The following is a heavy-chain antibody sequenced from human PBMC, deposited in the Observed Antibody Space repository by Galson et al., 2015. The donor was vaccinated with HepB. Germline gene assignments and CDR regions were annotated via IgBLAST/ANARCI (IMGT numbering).Heavy chain of an antibody. J-gene: IGHJ4*02. CDR2: ISRSGGST. D-gene: IGHD2-8*01. CDR1: GFTFDNYV. Sequence: SLRLSCAASGFTFDNYVMTWVRQAPGKGLEWVSAISRSGGSTYYADSVKGRFTISRDNSKNTLYLQMNSLRAEDTAVYYCANSLKTVYAKLDYWGQGTLVTVSS. CDR3: ANSLKTVYAKLDY. V-gene: IGHV3-23*01.